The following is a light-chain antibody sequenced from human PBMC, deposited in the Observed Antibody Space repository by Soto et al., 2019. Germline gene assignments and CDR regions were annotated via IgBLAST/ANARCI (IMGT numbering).Light chain of an antibody. J-gene: IGKJ1*01. Sequence: EMVLTQSPGTLSLSPGERATLSCRASKSVSSSYLAWYQQKPGQAPRLLIYGASSRATGIPDRFSGSGSGTDFTLTISRLEPEDFAVYYCQQYGSSPWTFGQGTKVEIK. CDR3: QQYGSSPWT. CDR2: GAS. V-gene: IGKV3-20*01. CDR1: KSVSSSY.